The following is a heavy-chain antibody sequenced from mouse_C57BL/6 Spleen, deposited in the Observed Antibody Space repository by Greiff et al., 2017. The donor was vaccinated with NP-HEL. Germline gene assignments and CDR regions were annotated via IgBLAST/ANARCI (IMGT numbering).Heavy chain of an antibody. Sequence: VQGVESGPELVKPGASVKISCKASGYAFSSSWMNWVKQRPGKGLEWIGRIYPGDGDTNYNGKFKGKATLTADKSSSTAYMQLSSLTSADSAVYFCARGSNYESLVAYWGQGTLVTVSA. CDR2: IYPGDGDT. CDR1: GYAFSSSW. D-gene: IGHD2-5*01. CDR3: ARGSNYESLVAY. J-gene: IGHJ3*01. V-gene: IGHV1-82*01.